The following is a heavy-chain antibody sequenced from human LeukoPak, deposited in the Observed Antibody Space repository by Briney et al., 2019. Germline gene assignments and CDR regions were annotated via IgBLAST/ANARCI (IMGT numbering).Heavy chain of an antibody. CDR3: ARVSSGFGDFDY. V-gene: IGHV3-21*04. CDR1: RFTFSSYT. CDR2: ISSSSSYI. D-gene: IGHD5-12*01. Sequence: GGSLRLSCAASRFTFSSYTMNWVRQAPGKRLEWVSSISSSSSYIYYADSVKGRFTVSRDNAKNSLYLQMNSLSAEDTAVYYCARVSSGFGDFDYWGQGTLVTVSS. J-gene: IGHJ4*02.